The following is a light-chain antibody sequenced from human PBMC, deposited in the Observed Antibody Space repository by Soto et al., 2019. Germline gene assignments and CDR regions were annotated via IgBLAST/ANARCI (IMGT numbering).Light chain of an antibody. CDR2: GAS. CDR1: QSVSSN. Sequence: EIVMTQSPATLSVSPGERATLSCRASQSVSSNLAWYQQKPGQAPRLLIYGASSRATGIPDRFSGSGSGTDFTLTISRLEPEDFAVYYCQQYEAFGQGTKVDI. CDR3: QQYEA. V-gene: IGKV3D-15*01. J-gene: IGKJ1*01.